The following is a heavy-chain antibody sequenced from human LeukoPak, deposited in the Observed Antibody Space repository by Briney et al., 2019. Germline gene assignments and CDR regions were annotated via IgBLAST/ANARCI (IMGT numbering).Heavy chain of an antibody. CDR2: FHYSGST. CDR1: GGSISSYY. Sequence: SETLSLTCTVSGGSISSYYWSWIRQPPGKGLEWIGYFHYSGSTNYNPSLKSRVTISVDTSKNQFSLKLSSVTAADTAVYYCARETLSLPDAFDIWGQGTMVTVSS. CDR3: ARETLSLPDAFDI. D-gene: IGHD3-16*02. J-gene: IGHJ3*02. V-gene: IGHV4-59*01.